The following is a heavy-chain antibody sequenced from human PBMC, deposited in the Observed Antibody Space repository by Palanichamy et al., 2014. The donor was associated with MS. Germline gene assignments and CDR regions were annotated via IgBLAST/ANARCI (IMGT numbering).Heavy chain of an antibody. CDR3: VREVTGRFDS. Sequence: EVQVMESGGCLIQPGGSLRLSCAASGFTVGTTSMNWVRQVPGKGLEWVSVIYSGGSAYYADSVKGRFTISRDNSKNTLYLEMNSLRAEDTAVYYCVREVTGRFDSWGRGTLVTVSS. CDR1: GFTVGTTS. D-gene: IGHD7-27*01. J-gene: IGHJ4*02. V-gene: IGHV3-53*01. CDR2: IYSGGSA.